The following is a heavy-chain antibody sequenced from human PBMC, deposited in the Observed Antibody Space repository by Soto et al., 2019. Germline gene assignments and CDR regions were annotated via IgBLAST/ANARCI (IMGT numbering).Heavy chain of an antibody. V-gene: IGHV4-39*01. CDR1: GGCISSGDYY. D-gene: IGHD2-15*01. CDR3: AGRGVREVAKNWFDP. CDR2: IYHGGTT. J-gene: IGHJ5*02. Sequence: TSETLSRTCSVSGGCISSGDYYWGWIRQTPGRGLEWIASIYHGGTTYSNPSLNSRVTISVDTSNHQFSLRLTSLTAADASVYSCAGRGVREVAKNWFDPWGQGTLVTVSS.